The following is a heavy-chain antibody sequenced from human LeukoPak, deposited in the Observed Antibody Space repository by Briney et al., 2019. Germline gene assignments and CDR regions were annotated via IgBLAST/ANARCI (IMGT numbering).Heavy chain of an antibody. CDR3: AREDGGSYQGNWFDP. V-gene: IGHV1-2*02. CDR1: GYTFTDYY. J-gene: IGHJ5*02. Sequence: PVASVKVSCKASGYTFTDYYIQWVRQAPGQGLEWVGWINPKSGGTNYAQKFQGRVTMTRDTSISTAYMELSRLRSDDTAMYYCAREDGGSYQGNWFDPWGQGTLVTVSS. D-gene: IGHD1-26*01. CDR2: INPKSGGT.